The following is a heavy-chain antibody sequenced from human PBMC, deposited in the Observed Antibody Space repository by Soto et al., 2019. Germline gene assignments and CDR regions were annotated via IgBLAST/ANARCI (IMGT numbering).Heavy chain of an antibody. D-gene: IGHD3-10*01. CDR2: IYYSGST. CDR1: GVYISSSSYY. J-gene: IGHJ4*02. Sequence: PSETLSLTCTFSGVYISSSSYYWGWIRQPPGKGLEWIGSIYYSGSTYYNPSLKSRVTISVDTSKNQFSLKLSSVTAADTAVYYCARPGYYYGSGSFGITSGLIDYWGQGTLVTVSS. CDR3: ARPGYYYGSGSFGITSGLIDY. V-gene: IGHV4-39*01.